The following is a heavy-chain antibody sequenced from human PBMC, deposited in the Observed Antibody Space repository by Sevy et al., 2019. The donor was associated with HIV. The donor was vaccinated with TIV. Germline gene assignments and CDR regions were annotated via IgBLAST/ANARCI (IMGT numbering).Heavy chain of an antibody. V-gene: IGHV3-21*01. D-gene: IGHD3-10*01. CDR1: GFTFSSYS. CDR3: AGDGDGSGSYYKNSDAFDI. CDR2: ISSSSSYI. J-gene: IGHJ3*02. Sequence: GGSLRLSCAASGFTFSSYSMNWVRQAPGKGLEWVSSISSSSSYIYYADSVKGRFTISRDNAKNSLYLQMNSLRAEDTAVYYCAGDGDGSGSYYKNSDAFDIWGQGTMVTVSS.